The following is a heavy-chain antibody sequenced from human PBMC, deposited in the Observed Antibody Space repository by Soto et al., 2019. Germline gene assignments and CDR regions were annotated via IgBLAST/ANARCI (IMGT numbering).Heavy chain of an antibody. Sequence: EVQLLESGGGLVQPGGSLRLSCAASGSTFSSYAMSWVRQAPGKGLEWVSAISGSGGSTYYADSVKGRFTISRDNSKNTLYLQMNSLRAEDTAVYYCAKDRYYDILTGYYDNWFDPWGQGTLVTVSS. D-gene: IGHD3-9*01. V-gene: IGHV3-23*01. J-gene: IGHJ5*02. CDR2: ISGSGGST. CDR3: AKDRYYDILTGYYDNWFDP. CDR1: GSTFSSYA.